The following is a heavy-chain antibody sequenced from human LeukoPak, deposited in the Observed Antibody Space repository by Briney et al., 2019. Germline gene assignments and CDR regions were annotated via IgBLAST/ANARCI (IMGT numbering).Heavy chain of an antibody. Sequence: PSETLSLTCAVYGGSFSGYYWSWIRQPPGKGLEWIGEINHSGSTNYNPSLKSRVTISLDTSKNQFSLKLSSVTAADTAVYYCAREGSDAFDIWGQGTMVTVSS. CDR1: GGSFSGYY. J-gene: IGHJ3*02. V-gene: IGHV4-34*01. CDR3: AREGSDAFDI. D-gene: IGHD2-15*01. CDR2: INHSGST.